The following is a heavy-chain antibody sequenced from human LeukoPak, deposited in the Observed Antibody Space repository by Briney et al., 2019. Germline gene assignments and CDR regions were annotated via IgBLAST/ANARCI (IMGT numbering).Heavy chain of an antibody. CDR1: GFAFSSYG. CDR2: IKSKTDGGTT. D-gene: IGHD3-10*01. Sequence: GGSLRLSCAASGFAFSSYGMSWVRQAPGKGLEWVGRIKSKTDGGTTDYAAPVKGRFTISRDDSKNTLYLQMNSLKTEDTAVYYCTTATGSYTSIDYWGQGTLVTVSS. CDR3: TTATGSYTSIDY. J-gene: IGHJ4*02. V-gene: IGHV3-15*01.